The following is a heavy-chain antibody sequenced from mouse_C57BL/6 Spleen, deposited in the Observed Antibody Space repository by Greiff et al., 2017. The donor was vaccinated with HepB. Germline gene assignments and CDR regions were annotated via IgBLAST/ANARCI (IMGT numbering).Heavy chain of an antibody. Sequence: VQLQQPGAELVKPGASVKLSCKASGYTFTSYWMHWVKQRPGQGLEWIGMIHPNSGSTNYNEKFKSKATLTVDKSSSTAYMQLSSLTSEDSAVYYCASPATVVDWYFDVWGTGTTVTVSS. V-gene: IGHV1-64*01. J-gene: IGHJ1*03. CDR2: IHPNSGST. D-gene: IGHD1-1*01. CDR1: GYTFTSYW. CDR3: ASPATVVDWYFDV.